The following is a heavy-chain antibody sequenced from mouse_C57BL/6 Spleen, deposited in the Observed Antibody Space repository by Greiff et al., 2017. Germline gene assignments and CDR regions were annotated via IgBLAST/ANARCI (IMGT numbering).Heavy chain of an antibody. J-gene: IGHJ4*01. CDR3: ARSLTTVGADYYAMDY. CDR1: GYTFTNYW. V-gene: IGHV1-63*01. D-gene: IGHD1-1*01. CDR2: IYPGGGYT. Sequence: VQLQQSGAELVRPGTSVKMSCKASGYTFTNYWIGWAKQRPGHGLEWIGDIYPGGGYTNYNEKFKGKATLTADKSSSTAYMQFSSLTSEDSAIYYCARSLTTVGADYYAMDYWGQGTSVTVSS.